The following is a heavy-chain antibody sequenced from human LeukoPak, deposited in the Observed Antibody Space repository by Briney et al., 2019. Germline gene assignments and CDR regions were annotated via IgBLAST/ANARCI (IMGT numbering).Heavy chain of an antibody. V-gene: IGHV1-69*05. Sequence: ASVKVSCKASGGTFSSYAISWVRQAPGQGLEWMGGIIPIFGTANYAQKFQGRVTITTDESTSTAYMELSSLRSEDTAVYYCARLVPGLSVLHITKYYYYMDVWGKGTTVTVSS. CDR3: ARLVPGLSVLHITKYYYYMDV. CDR2: IIPIFGTA. CDR1: GGTFSSYA. D-gene: IGHD1-14*01. J-gene: IGHJ6*03.